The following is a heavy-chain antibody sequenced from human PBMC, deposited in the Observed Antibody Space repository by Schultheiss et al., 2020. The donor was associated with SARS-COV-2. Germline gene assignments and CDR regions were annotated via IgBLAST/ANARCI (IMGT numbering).Heavy chain of an antibody. CDR2: MNPNSGNT. CDR1: GYTFTSYD. CDR3: ARVRYYYYGMDV. V-gene: IGHV1-8*01. Sequence: KVSCKASGYTFTSYDINWVRQATGQGLEWMGWMNPNSGNTGYAQKFQGRVTMTRNTSISTAYMELSSLRSEDTAVYYCARVRYYYYGMDVWGQGTTVTVSS. J-gene: IGHJ6*02.